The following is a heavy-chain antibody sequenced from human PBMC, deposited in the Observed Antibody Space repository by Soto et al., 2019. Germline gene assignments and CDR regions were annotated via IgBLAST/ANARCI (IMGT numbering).Heavy chain of an antibody. CDR3: ARAFTAAGTGQDAFDI. Sequence: QVQLQESGPGLVKPSQTLSLTCTVSGGSISSGGYYWRWIRQHPGKVLEWIGYIYYSGSTYYNPSLKSRVTISVDTSKNQFSLKLSSVTAADTAVYYCARAFTAAGTGQDAFDIWGQGTMVTVSS. CDR1: GGSISSGGYY. D-gene: IGHD6-13*01. V-gene: IGHV4-31*03. J-gene: IGHJ3*02. CDR2: IYYSGST.